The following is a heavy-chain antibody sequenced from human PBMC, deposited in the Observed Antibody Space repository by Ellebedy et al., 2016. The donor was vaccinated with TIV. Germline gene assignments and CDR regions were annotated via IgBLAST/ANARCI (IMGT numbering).Heavy chain of an antibody. Sequence: ASVKVSCKASGYTFTDYYMHWVRQAPGQGLEWMGIINLSGDSTSYAQKFQGRVTMTRDTSTSTVYMELSSLRSEDTAVYYCARGPYCSGGSCYEGHWFDPWGQGTLVTVSS. CDR2: INLSGDST. J-gene: IGHJ5*02. CDR3: ARGPYCSGGSCYEGHWFDP. V-gene: IGHV1-46*01. CDR1: GYTFTDYY. D-gene: IGHD2-15*01.